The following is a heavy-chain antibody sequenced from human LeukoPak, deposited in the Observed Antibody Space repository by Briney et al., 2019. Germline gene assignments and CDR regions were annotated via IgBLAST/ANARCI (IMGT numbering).Heavy chain of an antibody. CDR3: AKDRTYDYGTYDAFDI. CDR2: ISYDGSNK. V-gene: IGHV3-30*18. J-gene: IGHJ3*02. Sequence: GGSLRLSCAASGFTFSSSDMHWVRQAPGKGLEWVAVISYDGSNKYYVDSVKGRFTISRDNSKNTLYLQMNSLRPEDTAVYYCAKDRTYDYGTYDAFDIWGPGTMVTVSS. CDR1: GFTFSSSD. D-gene: IGHD4-17*01.